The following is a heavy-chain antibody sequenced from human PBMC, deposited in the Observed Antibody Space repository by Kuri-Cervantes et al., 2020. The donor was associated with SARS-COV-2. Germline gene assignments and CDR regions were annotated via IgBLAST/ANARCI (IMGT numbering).Heavy chain of an antibody. J-gene: IGHJ6*03. V-gene: IGHV3-33*08. CDR3: ARVRSSGWYSPDYYYYYYMDV. D-gene: IGHD6-19*01. CDR1: GFTFSSYG. Sequence: GESLKISCAASGFTFSSYGMHWVRQAPGKGLEWVAVIWYGGSNKYYADSVKGRFTISRDNSKNTLYLQMNSLRAEDTAVYYCARVRSSGWYSPDYYYYYYMDVWGKGTMVTVSS. CDR2: IWYGGSNK.